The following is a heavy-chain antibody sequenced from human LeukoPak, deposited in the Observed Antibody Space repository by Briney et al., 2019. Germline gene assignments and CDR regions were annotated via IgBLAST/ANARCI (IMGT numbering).Heavy chain of an antibody. J-gene: IGHJ4*02. D-gene: IGHD6-13*01. CDR3: ARVQPAPDY. CDR1: GFTFSSHA. V-gene: IGHV3-23*01. CDR2: VSGSGDNT. Sequence: GGSLRLSCAASGFTFSSHAMSWVRQAPGKGLEWVSAVSGSGDNTYYADSVKGRFTISRDNSKNTLYLQMNSLRAEDTAVYYCARVQPAPDYWGQGTLVTVSS.